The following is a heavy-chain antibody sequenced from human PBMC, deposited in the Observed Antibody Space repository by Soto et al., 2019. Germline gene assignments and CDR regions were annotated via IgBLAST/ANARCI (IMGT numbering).Heavy chain of an antibody. CDR3: ARGLNYDILTGYYRPYYYYGMDV. CDR2: ISAYNGNT. Sequence: GASVKVSCKASGYTFTSYGISWVRQAPGQGLEWMGWISAYNGNTNYAQKLQGRVTMTTDTSTSTAYMELRSLRSDDTAVYYCARGLNYDILTGYYRPYYYYGMDVWGQGTTVTVSS. CDR1: GYTFTSYG. J-gene: IGHJ6*02. D-gene: IGHD3-9*01. V-gene: IGHV1-18*01.